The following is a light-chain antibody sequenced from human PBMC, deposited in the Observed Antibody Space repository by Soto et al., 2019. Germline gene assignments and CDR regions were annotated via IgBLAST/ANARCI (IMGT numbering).Light chain of an antibody. J-gene: IGKJ4*01. Sequence: EVVMTQSPATLSVSQGERATLSCRASQSVSSNLAWYQQKPGQAPRLLIYGASTRATGIPARFSGSGSGTDFTLTISRLEPEDFAVYYCQQYGSSPLTFGGGTMVDVK. CDR3: QQYGSSPLT. CDR1: QSVSSN. V-gene: IGKV3-15*01. CDR2: GAS.